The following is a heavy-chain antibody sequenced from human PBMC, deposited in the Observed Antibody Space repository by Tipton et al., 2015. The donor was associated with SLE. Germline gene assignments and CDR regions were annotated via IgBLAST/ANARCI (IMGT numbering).Heavy chain of an antibody. V-gene: IGHV4-4*07. CDR1: GGSISSSY. CDR2: IYPNGNT. CDR3: ASAQARGHFDF. J-gene: IGHJ4*02. D-gene: IGHD3-10*01. Sequence: TLSLTCTVSGGSISSSYWSWIRQPAAKTLEWIGLIYPNGNTDYSPSLKSRVTMSADTSKNQVSLRLASVTAADTAVYYCASAQARGHFDFWGQGTLVTVSS.